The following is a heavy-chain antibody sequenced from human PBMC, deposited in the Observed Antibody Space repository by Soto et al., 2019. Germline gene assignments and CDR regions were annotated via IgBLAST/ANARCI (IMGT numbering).Heavy chain of an antibody. CDR1: GYTFTRYY. CDR2: INPSGGYT. D-gene: IGHD3-22*01. V-gene: IGHV1-46*03. CDR3: ARGGLTMIVVVTPVDY. J-gene: IGHJ4*02. Sequence: VSVTVSCQASGYTFTRYYMNLVRQAPGQGLEWLGIINPSGGYTTYAQRFPGRVTMTSDTSTSTVYMELSSLRSEDTAVYYCARGGLTMIVVVTPVDYWGQGTLVTVSS.